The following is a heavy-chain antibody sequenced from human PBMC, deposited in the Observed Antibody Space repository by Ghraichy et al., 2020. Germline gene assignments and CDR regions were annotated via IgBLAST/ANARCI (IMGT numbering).Heavy chain of an antibody. CDR3: AKADSSSWLYWYFDL. CDR2: ISGSGGST. D-gene: IGHD6-13*01. CDR1: GFTFSSYA. J-gene: IGHJ2*01. V-gene: IGHV3-23*01. Sequence: GESLNISCAASGFTFSSYAMSWVRQAPGKGLEWVSAISGSGGSTYYADSVKGRFTISRDNSKNTLYLQMNSLRAEDTAVYYCAKADSSSWLYWYFDLWGRGTLVTVSS.